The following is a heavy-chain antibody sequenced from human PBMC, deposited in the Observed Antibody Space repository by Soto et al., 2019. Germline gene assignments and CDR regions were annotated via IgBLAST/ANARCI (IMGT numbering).Heavy chain of an antibody. D-gene: IGHD3-22*01. CDR1: GFTFSSYG. V-gene: IGHV3-30*18. Sequence: GGSLRLSCAASGFTFSSYGMHWVRQAPGKGLEWVAVISYDGSNKYYADSVKGRFTISRDNSKNTLYLQMNSLRAEDTAVYYCAKEYDSSGYYQYFDYWGQGT. J-gene: IGHJ4*02. CDR3: AKEYDSSGYYQYFDY. CDR2: ISYDGSNK.